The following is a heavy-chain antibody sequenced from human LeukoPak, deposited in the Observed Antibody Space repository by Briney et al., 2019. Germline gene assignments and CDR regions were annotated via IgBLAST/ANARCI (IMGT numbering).Heavy chain of an antibody. D-gene: IGHD3-10*01. J-gene: IGHJ4*02. CDR3: ARDARDASTSGNYYIAYYFDW. CDR1: GGSISSYY. V-gene: IGHV4-59*01. CDR2: IYYSGST. Sequence: PSETLSLTCTVSGGSISSYYWSWIRQPPGKGLEWIGYIYYSGSTNYNPSLKSRVTISVDTSKNQFSLKLSSVTAADTAVYYCARDARDASTSGNYYIAYYFDWWGQGALVTVSS.